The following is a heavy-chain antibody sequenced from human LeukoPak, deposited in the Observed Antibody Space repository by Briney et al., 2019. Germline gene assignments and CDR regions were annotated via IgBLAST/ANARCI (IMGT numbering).Heavy chain of an antibody. CDR3: ARELVRLGQRGIVLYYYYMDV. Sequence: SVKVSCKASGGTFSSYAISWVRQAPGQGLEWMGGIIPIFGTANYAQKFQGRVTITTDESTSTAYMELSSLRSEDTAVYYCARELVRLGQRGIVLYYYYMDVWGKGTTVTVSS. CDR1: GGTFSSYA. V-gene: IGHV1-69*05. J-gene: IGHJ6*03. CDR2: IIPIFGTA. D-gene: IGHD2-8*02.